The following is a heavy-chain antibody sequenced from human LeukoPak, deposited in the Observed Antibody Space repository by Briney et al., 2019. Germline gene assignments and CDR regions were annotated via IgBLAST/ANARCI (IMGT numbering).Heavy chain of an antibody. CDR3: AKDAWCSGGSCYPSYWFDP. V-gene: IGHV3-66*01. Sequence: GGSLRLSCAASGFTVSSNYMSWVRQAPGKGLEWVSVIYSGGSTYYADSVKGRFTISRDNSKNTLYLQMNSLRAEDTAVYYCAKDAWCSGGSCYPSYWFDPWGQGTLATVSS. CDR2: IYSGGST. J-gene: IGHJ5*02. D-gene: IGHD2-15*01. CDR1: GFTVSSNY.